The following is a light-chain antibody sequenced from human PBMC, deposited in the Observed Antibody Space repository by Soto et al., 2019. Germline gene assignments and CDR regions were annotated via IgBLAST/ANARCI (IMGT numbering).Light chain of an antibody. CDR3: QQYGSSLVT. J-gene: IGKJ3*01. V-gene: IGKV3-20*01. CDR2: GAS. CDR1: QTVSAGY. Sequence: EIVLTQSPGTLSLSRGERATLSCRASQTVSAGYLAWYQHKPGQAPRLLIYGASIRPAGIPDRFSGGGSGTDFTLTIRRLEPEDSAIYYCQQYGSSLVTFGPGTKVDIK.